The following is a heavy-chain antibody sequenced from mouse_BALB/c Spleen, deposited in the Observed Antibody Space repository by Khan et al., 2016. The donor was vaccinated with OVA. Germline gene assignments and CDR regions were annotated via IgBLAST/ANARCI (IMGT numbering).Heavy chain of an antibody. CDR2: ISSGGSYT. V-gene: IGHV5-6*01. Sequence: EVQRVESGGDLVKPEGSLKLSCAASGFTFSTYGMSWVRQTPDKRLEWVATISSGGSYTYYPDSVQGRSTISRDNAKNTRYLQRNSLKTEDTALFYCASLAYYYDREGFAYWGQGTLVTVSA. D-gene: IGHD1-1*01. CDR3: ASLAYYYDREGFAY. J-gene: IGHJ3*01. CDR1: GFTFSTYG.